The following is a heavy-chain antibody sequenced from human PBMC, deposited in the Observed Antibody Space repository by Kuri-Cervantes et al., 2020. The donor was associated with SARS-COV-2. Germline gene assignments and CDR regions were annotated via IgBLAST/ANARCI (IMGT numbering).Heavy chain of an antibody. D-gene: IGHD3-22*01. J-gene: IGHJ4*02. CDR1: GFTFSSYG. V-gene: IGHV3-30*02. CDR2: IRYDGSNK. Sequence: GGSLRLSCAASGFTFSSYGMHWVRQAPGKGLEWVAFIRYDGSNKYYADSVKGRSTISRDNSKNTLYLQMNSLRAEDTAVYYCAKDQGDDYYDSSGYYGWGVVDYWGQGTLVTVSS. CDR3: AKDQGDDYYDSSGYYGWGVVDY.